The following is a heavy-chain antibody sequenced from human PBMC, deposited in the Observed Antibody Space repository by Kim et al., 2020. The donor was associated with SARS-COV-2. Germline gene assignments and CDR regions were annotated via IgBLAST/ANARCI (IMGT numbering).Heavy chain of an antibody. J-gene: IGHJ6*02. CDR1: GGSISSSNW. CDR3: ATARAPPPILRFLEQGLGYYYYYGMDV. V-gene: IGHV4-4*02. D-gene: IGHD3-3*01. CDR2: IYHSGST. Sequence: SETLSLTCAVSGGSISSSNWWSWVRQPPGKGLEWIGEIYHSGSTNYNPSLKSRVTISVDKSKNQFPLKLRSVTAADTAVYYCATARAPPPILRFLEQGLGYYYYYGMDVWGQGTTVTVSS.